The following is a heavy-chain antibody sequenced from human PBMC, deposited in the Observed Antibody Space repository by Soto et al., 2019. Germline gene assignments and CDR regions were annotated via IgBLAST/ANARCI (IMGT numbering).Heavy chain of an antibody. CDR3: ARDVAAAGTEPFQH. CDR2: ISAYNGNT. D-gene: IGHD6-13*01. CDR1: GYTFTSYG. V-gene: IGHV1-18*01. J-gene: IGHJ1*01. Sequence: ASVKVSCKASGYTFTSYGISRVRQAPGQGLEWMGWISAYNGNTNYAQKLQGRATMTTDTSTSTAYMELRSLRSDDTAVYYCARDVAAAGTEPFQHWGQGTLVTVSS.